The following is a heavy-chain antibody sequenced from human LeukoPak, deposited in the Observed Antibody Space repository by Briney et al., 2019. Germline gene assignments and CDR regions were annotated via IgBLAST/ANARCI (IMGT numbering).Heavy chain of an antibody. V-gene: IGHV4-34*01. Sequence: SETLSLTCAVYGGSLSGYYWNWIRQPPGKGLEWIGEINHSGSTNYNSSLKSRVTISVDTSKNQFSLKLSSVTAADTAVYYCARAGNIVVVPAADFDYWGQGTLVTVSS. CDR1: GGSLSGYY. J-gene: IGHJ4*02. D-gene: IGHD2-2*01. CDR3: ARAGNIVVVPAADFDY. CDR2: INHSGST.